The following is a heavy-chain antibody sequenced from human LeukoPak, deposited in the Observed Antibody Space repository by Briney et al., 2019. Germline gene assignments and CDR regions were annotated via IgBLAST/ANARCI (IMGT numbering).Heavy chain of an antibody. Sequence: PGRSLRLSCAASGFTFSSYAMHWVRQAPGKGLEWVAVISYDGSNKYYADSVKGRFTISRDNSKNTLYLQMNSLGAEDTAVYYCARETGVDAFDIWGQGTMVTVSS. CDR1: GFTFSSYA. CDR2: ISYDGSNK. CDR3: ARETGVDAFDI. V-gene: IGHV3-30*04. D-gene: IGHD2-8*01. J-gene: IGHJ3*02.